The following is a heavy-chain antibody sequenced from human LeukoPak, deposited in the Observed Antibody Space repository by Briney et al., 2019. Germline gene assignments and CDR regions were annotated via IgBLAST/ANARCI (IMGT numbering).Heavy chain of an antibody. Sequence: AGGSLSLSCEAPGFTLSSIGLTGFRKLPGRGLRWVHPIRIIGSYIYYADSVKGRFTISRDNAKNSLYLQMNSLRAEDTAVYYCARDGYSSGWTDYYYYYYMDVWGKGTTVTVSS. J-gene: IGHJ6*03. D-gene: IGHD6-19*01. CDR1: GFTLSSIG. CDR3: ARDGYSSGWTDYYYYYYMDV. CDR2: IRIIGSYI. V-gene: IGHV3-21*01.